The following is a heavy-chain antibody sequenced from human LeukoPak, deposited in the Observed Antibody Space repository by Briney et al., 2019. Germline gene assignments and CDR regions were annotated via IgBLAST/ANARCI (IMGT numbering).Heavy chain of an antibody. D-gene: IGHD6-13*01. CDR3: ARFPGIAAAGDY. J-gene: IGHJ4*02. CDR1: GGSFSGYY. V-gene: IGHV4-34*01. Sequence: SETLSLTCAVYGGSFSGYYWSWILQPPGKGLEWIGEINHSGSTNYNPSLKSRVTISVDTSKNQFSLKLSSVTAADTAVYYCARFPGIAAAGDYWGQGTLVTVSS. CDR2: INHSGST.